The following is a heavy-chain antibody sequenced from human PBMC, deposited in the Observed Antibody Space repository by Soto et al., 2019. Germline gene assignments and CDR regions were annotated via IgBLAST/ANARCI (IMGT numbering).Heavy chain of an antibody. CDR1: GFTFSNAW. CDR3: TTDPHWSGYFTVDY. J-gene: IGHJ4*02. CDR2: IKSKTDGGTT. D-gene: IGHD3-3*01. Sequence: EVQLVESGGGLVKPGGSLRLSCAASGFTFSNAWMSWVRQAPGKGLEWVGRIKSKTDGGTTDYAAPVKGRFTISRDDSKNTLYLQMNSLKTEDTAVYYCTTDPHWSGYFTVDYWGQGTLVTVSS. V-gene: IGHV3-15*01.